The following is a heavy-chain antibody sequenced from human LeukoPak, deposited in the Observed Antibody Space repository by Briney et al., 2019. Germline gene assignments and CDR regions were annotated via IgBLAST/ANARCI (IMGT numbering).Heavy chain of an antibody. Sequence: GGSLRLSCAASGFTFSSYWMSWVRQAPGKGLEWVSAISGSGGSTYYADSVKGRFTISRDNSKNTLYLQMNSLRAEDTAVYYCAKGYSYGLYNWFDPWGQGTLVTVSS. CDR3: AKGYSYGLYNWFDP. D-gene: IGHD5-18*01. V-gene: IGHV3-23*01. J-gene: IGHJ5*02. CDR2: ISGSGGST. CDR1: GFTFSSYW.